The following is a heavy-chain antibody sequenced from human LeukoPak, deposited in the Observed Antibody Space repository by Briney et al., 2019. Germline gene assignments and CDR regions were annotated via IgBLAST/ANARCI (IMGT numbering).Heavy chain of an antibody. Sequence: GGSLRLSCAASGFTFSRYAVHWVRQAPGKGLEWVAVISYDGNNKNYADSVKGRFTISRDNSRNTLYLQMNSLRAEDTAVYYCASQLYYGSGSYYTHFDYWGQGTLVTVSS. J-gene: IGHJ4*02. CDR1: GFTFSRYA. CDR3: ASQLYYGSGSYYTHFDY. CDR2: ISYDGNNK. D-gene: IGHD3-10*01. V-gene: IGHV3-30-3*01.